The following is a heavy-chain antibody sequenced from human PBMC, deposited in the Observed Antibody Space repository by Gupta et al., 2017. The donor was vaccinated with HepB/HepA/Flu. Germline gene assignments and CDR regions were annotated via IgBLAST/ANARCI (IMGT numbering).Heavy chain of an antibody. CDR1: GGSINFYS. J-gene: IGHJ4*02. D-gene: IGHD2-15*01. CDR3: VRHVFHCNGATCYGPHFDY. V-gene: IGHV4-59*08. CDR2: IYYSGRT. Sequence: QVQLQESGPGLVKPSETLSLTCTVSGGSINFYSWSWFRQPPGKGLAWIGYIYYSGRTNDNPALKSRVTMSVGTSTIRFSLKLSSVTAADTAVYYCVRHVFHCNGATCYGPHFDYWGQGTLVTVSS.